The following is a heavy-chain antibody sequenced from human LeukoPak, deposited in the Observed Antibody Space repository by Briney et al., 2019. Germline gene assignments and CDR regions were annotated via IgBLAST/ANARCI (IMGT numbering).Heavy chain of an antibody. J-gene: IGHJ4*02. V-gene: IGHV4-39*07. CDR1: GGSISGSNYY. CDR3: ASVRV. Sequence: SETLSLTCTVSGGSISGSNYYWGWIRQPPGKGLEWIGSIYYSGSTYYNPSLKSRVTISVDTSKNQFSLKLSSVTAADTAVYYCASVRVWGQGTLVTVSS. CDR2: IYYSGST.